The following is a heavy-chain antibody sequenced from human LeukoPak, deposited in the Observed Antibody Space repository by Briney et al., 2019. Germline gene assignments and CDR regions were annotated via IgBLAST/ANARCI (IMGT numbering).Heavy chain of an antibody. V-gene: IGHV3-23*01. CDR1: GFTFSNYA. CDR3: AIGCRGDSLSSGYES. Sequence: PGGSLRLSCAASGFTFSNYAMNWVRHAPGKGLEWASGLSDDGFKTYYADSVKGRFTISRDNSQSTLYLLMNSLRAEDTAIYYCAIGCRGDSLSSGYESWGQGILVTVSS. J-gene: IGHJ5*02. CDR2: LSDDGFKT. D-gene: IGHD2-21*02.